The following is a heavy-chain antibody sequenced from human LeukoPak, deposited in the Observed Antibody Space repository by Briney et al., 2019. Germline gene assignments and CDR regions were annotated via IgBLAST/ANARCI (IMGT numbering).Heavy chain of an antibody. CDR3: ARDEDCSSTSCYFNYYYGMDV. J-gene: IGHJ6*02. V-gene: IGHV3-21*01. CDR2: ISSSSSYI. D-gene: IGHD2-2*01. Sequence: PGGSLRLSCAASGFTFSSYSMNWVRQAPGKGLEWVSSISSSSSYIYYADSVKGRFTISRDNSKNTLYLQMNSLRAEDTAVYYCARDEDCSSTSCYFNYYYGMDVWGQGTTVTVSS. CDR1: GFTFSSYS.